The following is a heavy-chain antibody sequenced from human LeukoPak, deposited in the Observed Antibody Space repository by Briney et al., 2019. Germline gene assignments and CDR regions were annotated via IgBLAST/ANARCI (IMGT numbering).Heavy chain of an antibody. V-gene: IGHV3-30*03. CDR3: ARLHCSSTSCLFDY. J-gene: IGHJ4*02. CDR1: GFTFSSYA. Sequence: PGGSLRLSCAASGFTFSSYAMSWVRQAPGKGLEWVAVISYDGSNKYYADSVKGRFTISRDNSKNTLYLQMGSLRAEDMAVYYCARLHCSSTSCLFDYWGQGTLVTVSS. D-gene: IGHD2-2*01. CDR2: ISYDGSNK.